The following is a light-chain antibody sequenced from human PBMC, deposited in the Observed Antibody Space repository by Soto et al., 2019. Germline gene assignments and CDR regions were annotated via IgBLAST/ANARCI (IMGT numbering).Light chain of an antibody. J-gene: IGKJ2*01. V-gene: IGKV1-5*01. Sequence: DTQMTQSPSTLSASVGDTVTITCRARQNINNWLAWYQQKPEKVPKLLIYGASTLEDGVTSRFSGSRSGTEFTLTINSLQPDDFETYYCQRYDGYFGQGTKLEIK. CDR2: GAS. CDR3: QRYDGY. CDR1: QNINNW.